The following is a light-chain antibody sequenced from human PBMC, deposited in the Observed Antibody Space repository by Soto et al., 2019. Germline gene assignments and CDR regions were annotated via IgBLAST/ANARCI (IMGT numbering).Light chain of an antibody. J-gene: IGKJ2*01. V-gene: IGKV1-33*01. CDR1: QDISNY. Sequence: DIQMTQSPSSLSASVGDRVTITCQASQDISNYLNWYQQKPGKAPKLLIYDASNLETGVPSRFSGSGSGTDFTFTISSLQPEDIATYDCQQYDNLPTFGQGTKLEIK. CDR3: QQYDNLPT. CDR2: DAS.